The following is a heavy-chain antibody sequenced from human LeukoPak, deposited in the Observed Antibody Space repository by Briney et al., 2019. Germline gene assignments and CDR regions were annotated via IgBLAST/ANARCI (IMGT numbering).Heavy chain of an antibody. CDR1: GGSISSDY. CDR3: AKSGGYGLIDK. CDR2: IHNSGSA. V-gene: IGHV4-4*08. D-gene: IGHD1-26*01. J-gene: IGHJ4*02. Sequence: PSETLSLTCTVSGGSISSDYWSWIRQPPGKGLEWIGYIHNSGSANYNPSLKSRVTISVDKSKNLFSLRLNSMTAADTAVYYCAKSGGYGLIDKWGQGTLVTVSS.